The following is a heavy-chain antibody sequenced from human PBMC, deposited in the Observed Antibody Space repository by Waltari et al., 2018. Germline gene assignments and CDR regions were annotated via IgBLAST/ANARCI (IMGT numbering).Heavy chain of an antibody. CDR1: GFTFSTYA. D-gene: IGHD3-16*01. Sequence: QVQLVESGGGVVQPGRSLRLSCVASGFTFSTYAMHWVRQAPGKGLEWVAVTTNDGGSEYYADSVKDRFTISRDNSKNTVFLQMNSLRAEDTAVYYCARAYYASSSRTFQNYWGRGTLVTVSS. CDR3: ARAYYASSSRTFQNY. J-gene: IGHJ1*01. CDR2: TTNDGGSE. V-gene: IGHV3-30*01.